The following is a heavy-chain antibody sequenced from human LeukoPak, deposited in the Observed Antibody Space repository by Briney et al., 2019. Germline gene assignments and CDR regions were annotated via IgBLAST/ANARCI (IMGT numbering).Heavy chain of an antibody. CDR1: GFTFSSYA. CDR2: ISYDGSNK. CDR3: AKESRVRSMGGYVGY. J-gene: IGHJ4*02. D-gene: IGHD5-12*01. V-gene: IGHV3-30*04. Sequence: PGRSLRLSCAASGFTFSSYAMHWVRQAPGKGLEWVAVISYDGSNKYYADSVKGRFTISRDNSKNTLYLQMNSLRAEDTAVYYCAKESRVRSMGGYVGYWGQGTLVTVSS.